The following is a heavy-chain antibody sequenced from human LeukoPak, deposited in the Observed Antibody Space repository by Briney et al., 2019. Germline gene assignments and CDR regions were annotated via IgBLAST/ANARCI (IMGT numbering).Heavy chain of an antibody. CDR1: GGSFSGYY. CDR2: INHSGST. Sequence: PSETLSLTCAVYGGSFSGYYWSWIRQPPGEGLEWIGEINHSGSTNYNPSLKSRVTISVDTSKSQFSLKLSSVTAADTAVYYRTRARRRTDRGPNGMDVWGPGTTVTVSS. V-gene: IGHV4-34*01. J-gene: IGHJ6*02. D-gene: IGHD3-22*01. CDR3: TRARRRTDRGPNGMDV.